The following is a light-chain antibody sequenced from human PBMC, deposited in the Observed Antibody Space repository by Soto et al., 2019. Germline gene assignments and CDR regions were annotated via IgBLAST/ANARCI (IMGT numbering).Light chain of an antibody. V-gene: IGKV3-20*01. J-gene: IGKJ5*01. CDR2: GAS. Sequence: EVGLTQSPGTLSLSPGERATLSCRASQSVSSSYLAWYQQKPGQAPRLLIYGASSRATGIPDRFSGSGSGTDFTLTISRLEPEDFAVYSCHQYGSSPPYTFGQGTRLEIK. CDR3: HQYGSSPPYT. CDR1: QSVSSSY.